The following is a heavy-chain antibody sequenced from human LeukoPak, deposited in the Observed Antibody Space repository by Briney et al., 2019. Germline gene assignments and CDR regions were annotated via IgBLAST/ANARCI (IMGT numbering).Heavy chain of an antibody. J-gene: IGHJ4*02. CDR2: IYYSGST. D-gene: IGHD4-17*01. Sequence: SETLSLTCTVSGGSISSYYWSWIRQPPGKGLEWIGYIYYSGSTNYNPSLKSRVTISVDTSKNQFSLKLSSVTAADTAVYYCARAPSRYGYYSKGFDYWGQGTLVTVSS. CDR1: GGSISSYY. CDR3: ARAPSRYGYYSKGFDY. V-gene: IGHV4-59*01.